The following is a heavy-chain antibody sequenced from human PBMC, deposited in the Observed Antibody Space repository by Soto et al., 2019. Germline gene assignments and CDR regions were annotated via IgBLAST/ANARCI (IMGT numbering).Heavy chain of an antibody. Sequence: PSQTLSLTCAISGDSVSSNSAAWNWIRQSPSRGLEWLGRTYYRSKWYNDYAVSVKSRITINPDTSKNQFSLQLNSVTPEDTAVYYCARDYPPLTRYSSGWRRETSYIDYWGQGTLVTSPQ. CDR1: GDSVSSNSAA. CDR2: TYYRSKWYN. V-gene: IGHV6-1*01. D-gene: IGHD6-19*01. J-gene: IGHJ4*02. CDR3: ARDYPPLTRYSSGWRRETSYIDY.